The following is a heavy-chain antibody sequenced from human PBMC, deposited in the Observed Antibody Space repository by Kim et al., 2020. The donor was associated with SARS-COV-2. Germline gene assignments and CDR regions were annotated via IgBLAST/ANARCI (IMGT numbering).Heavy chain of an antibody. CDR1: GYSFITYF. V-gene: IGHV1-46*01. J-gene: IGHJ5*02. D-gene: IGHD3-10*01. CDR3: VRGETPRGFLGNQSDWPDR. CDR2: LNLSGGNT. Sequence: ASVKVSCKASGYSFITYFLHWVRQAPGQGLEWMGVLNLSGGNTRYAQRLQGRLAMTRDMSTNTVYMELSSLRSEDTALYYCVRGETPRGFLGNQSDWPDRCGQGTLLTVAS.